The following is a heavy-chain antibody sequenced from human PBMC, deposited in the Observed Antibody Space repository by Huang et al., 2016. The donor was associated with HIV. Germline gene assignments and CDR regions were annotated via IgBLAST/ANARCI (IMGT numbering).Heavy chain of an antibody. V-gene: IGHV4-39*01. Sequence: QLQLQESGPTLVKPSETLSLTCTVSGGSISSDGHYWGWIRQPPGKVLEWIGHIYYRGDTDYDPSLRSRVSISVDTSKNQFSLKLTSVTAADTAIYYCARRGGWGADAFDFWGQGTMVTVSS. J-gene: IGHJ3*01. CDR3: ARRGGWGADAFDF. CDR1: GGSISSDGHY. CDR2: IYYRGDT. D-gene: IGHD7-27*01.